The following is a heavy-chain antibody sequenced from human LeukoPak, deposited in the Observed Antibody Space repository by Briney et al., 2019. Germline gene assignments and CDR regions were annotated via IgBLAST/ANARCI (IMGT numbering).Heavy chain of an antibody. CDR2: IKQDGSEK. Sequence: GGSLRLSCAGSGFTFSSYWMSWVRQAPGKGLEWVANIKQDGSEKYYVDSVKGRFTISRDNAKNSLYLQMNSLRAEDTAEYYCARGRRWGQGTLVTVSS. V-gene: IGHV3-7*01. CDR1: GFTFSSYW. CDR3: ARGRR. J-gene: IGHJ4*02.